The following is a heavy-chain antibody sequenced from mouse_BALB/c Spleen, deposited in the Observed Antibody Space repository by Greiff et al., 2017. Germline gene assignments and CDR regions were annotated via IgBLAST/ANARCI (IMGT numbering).Heavy chain of an antibody. Sequence: QVQLQQPGAELVKPGTSVKLSCKASGYNFTSYWINWVKLRPGQGLEWIGDIYPGSGSTNYNEKFKSKATLTVDTSSSTAYMQLSSLASEDSALYYCARSSHYGNYEGVGYYYAMDYWGQGTSVTVSS. D-gene: IGHD2-1*01. CDR1: GYNFTSYW. J-gene: IGHJ4*01. CDR3: ARSSHYGNYEGVGYYYAMDY. CDR2: IYPGSGST. V-gene: IGHV1-55*01.